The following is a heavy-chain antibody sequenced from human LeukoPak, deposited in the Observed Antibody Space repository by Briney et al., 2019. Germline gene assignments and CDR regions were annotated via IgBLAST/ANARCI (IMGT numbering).Heavy chain of an antibody. CDR2: ISYDGSNK. J-gene: IGHJ4*02. V-gene: IGHV3-30*18. CDR3: AKDEYYYDSSGYSADY. CDR1: GFTFSSYG. D-gene: IGHD3-22*01. Sequence: GGSLRLSCAASGFTFSSYGMHWVRQAPAKGLEWVAVISYDGSNKYYADSVKGRFTISRDNSKNTLYLQMNSLRAEDTAVYYCAKDEYYYDSSGYSADYWGQGTLVTVSS.